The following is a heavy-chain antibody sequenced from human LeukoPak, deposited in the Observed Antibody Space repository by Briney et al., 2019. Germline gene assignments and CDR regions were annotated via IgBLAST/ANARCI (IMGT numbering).Heavy chain of an antibody. D-gene: IGHD3-10*01. CDR3: ARDPPIGGADVFDI. CDR1: GYGLTAYY. Sequence: ASVKVSCKASGYGLTAYYIHWVRQSPGQGLEWMGWINPNSGGTNYAQKFQGRVTMTRDTSISTAYMELSRLTSDDTAVYYCARDPPIGGADVFDIWGQGTMVTVSS. V-gene: IGHV1-2*02. J-gene: IGHJ3*02. CDR2: INPNSGGT.